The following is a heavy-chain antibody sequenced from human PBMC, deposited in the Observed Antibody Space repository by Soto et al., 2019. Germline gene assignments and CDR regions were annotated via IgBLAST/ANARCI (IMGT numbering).Heavy chain of an antibody. CDR2: IYPVDSDT. D-gene: IGHD6-19*01. V-gene: IGHV5-51*01. Sequence: GESLKISCKGSGYSFTNYWIGWVRQMPGKGLEWMGIIYPVDSDTRYSPSFQGQVTISADKSISTAYLQWSSPQASDSAMYFCARASGAPSYYAMDVWGQGTTVTVSS. CDR3: ARASGAPSYYAMDV. CDR1: GYSFTNYW. J-gene: IGHJ6*02.